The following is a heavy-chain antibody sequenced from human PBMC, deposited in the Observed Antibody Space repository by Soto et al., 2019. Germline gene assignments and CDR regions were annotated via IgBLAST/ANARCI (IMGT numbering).Heavy chain of an antibody. D-gene: IGHD2-2*01. CDR2: ISGSGGST. Sequence: GGSLRLSCAASGFTFSSYAMSWVRQAPGKGLEWVSAISGSGGSTYYADSVKGRFTISRDNSKNTLYLQMNSLRAEDTAVYYCAKANGDIVVVPAAKQRLNWFAPWGQGTLVTVSS. V-gene: IGHV3-23*01. J-gene: IGHJ5*02. CDR3: AKANGDIVVVPAAKQRLNWFAP. CDR1: GFTFSSYA.